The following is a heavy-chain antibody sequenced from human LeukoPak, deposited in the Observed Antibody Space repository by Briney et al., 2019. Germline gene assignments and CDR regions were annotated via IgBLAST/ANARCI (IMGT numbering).Heavy chain of an antibody. V-gene: IGHV3-30-3*01. D-gene: IGHD6-13*01. CDR3: ARGGRSSPPVDYGMDV. Sequence: PGRSLRLSCAASGFTFSSYAMHWVRQAPGKGLEWVAVISYDGSNRYYADSVEGRFTISRDYSKNTLYLQMNSLRAEDTAVYYCARGGRSSPPVDYGMDVWGQGTTVTVSS. J-gene: IGHJ6*02. CDR2: ISYDGSNR. CDR1: GFTFSSYA.